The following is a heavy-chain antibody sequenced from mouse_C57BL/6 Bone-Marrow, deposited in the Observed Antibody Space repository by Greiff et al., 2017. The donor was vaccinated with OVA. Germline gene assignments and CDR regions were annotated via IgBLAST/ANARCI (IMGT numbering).Heavy chain of an antibody. CDR3: ATYYSNYYYAMDY. CDR2: IDPSDSET. V-gene: IGHV1-52*01. Sequence: QVQLQQPGAELVRPGSLVKLSCKASGYTFTSYWMHWVKQRPIQGLEWIGNIDPSDSETHYNQKFKDKATLTVDKSSSTAYMQLSSLTSEDSAVYYCATYYSNYYYAMDYWGQGTSVTVSS. J-gene: IGHJ4*01. CDR1: GYTFTSYW. D-gene: IGHD2-5*01.